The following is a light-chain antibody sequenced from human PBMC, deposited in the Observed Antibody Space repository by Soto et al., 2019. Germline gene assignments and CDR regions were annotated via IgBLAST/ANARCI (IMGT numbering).Light chain of an antibody. Sequence: DVVMTQSPVSLPSTLGRPSSISWISNQILVHSDGIAYFSWFQQRPGRSPRRLIYKVSNRDSGVPARFSGSGSGTDFALKISRVEAEDVGVYYCMQGTHWPITFGQGTRLEIK. CDR2: KVS. J-gene: IGKJ5*01. CDR1: QILVHSDGIAY. CDR3: MQGTHWPIT. V-gene: IGKV2-30*02.